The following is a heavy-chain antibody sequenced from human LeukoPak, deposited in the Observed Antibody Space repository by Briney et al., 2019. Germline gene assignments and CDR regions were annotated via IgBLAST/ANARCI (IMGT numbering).Heavy chain of an antibody. D-gene: IGHD3-16*02. CDR2: IYYTGNT. V-gene: IGHV4-59*01. CDR1: GDSITGYY. Sequence: SETLSLTCTVSGDSITGYYWGWIRQPPGKGLEWIGNIYYTGNTNYNPSLKSRVTISVDTSKNQFSLKLSSVTAADTAVYYCARAYYDYVWGSYRCWFDPWGQGTLVTVSS. J-gene: IGHJ5*02. CDR3: ARAYYDYVWGSYRCWFDP.